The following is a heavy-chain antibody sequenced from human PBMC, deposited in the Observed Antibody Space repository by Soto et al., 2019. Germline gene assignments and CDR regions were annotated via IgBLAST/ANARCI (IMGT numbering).Heavy chain of an antibody. CDR2: IYYSGST. V-gene: IGHV4-39*01. D-gene: IGHD5-12*01. CDR3: ARPKSDGYARFPLGWFDP. CDR1: GGSICSSSDY. Sequence: PLQTLSLTCTLPGGSICSSSDYSCRIRQTPGKGLEWIGSIYYSGSTYYNPSLKSRVTISVDTSKNQFSLKLSSVTAADTAVYYCARPKSDGYARFPLGWFDPWGQGTLVTVSS. J-gene: IGHJ5*02.